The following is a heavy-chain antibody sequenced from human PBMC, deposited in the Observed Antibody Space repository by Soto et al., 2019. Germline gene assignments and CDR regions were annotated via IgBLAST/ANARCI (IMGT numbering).Heavy chain of an antibody. Sequence: SGPTLVNPTQTLTLTCTFSGFSLSTSGVGVGWIRQPPGKALEWLALIYWDDDKRYSPSLKSRLTITKDTSKNQVVLTMTNMDPVDTATYYCAHGRSPRSSSHYYYGMDVWGQGTTVTVSS. V-gene: IGHV2-5*02. CDR2: IYWDDDK. CDR3: AHGRSPRSSSHYYYGMDV. J-gene: IGHJ6*02. D-gene: IGHD6-13*01. CDR1: GFSLSTSGVG.